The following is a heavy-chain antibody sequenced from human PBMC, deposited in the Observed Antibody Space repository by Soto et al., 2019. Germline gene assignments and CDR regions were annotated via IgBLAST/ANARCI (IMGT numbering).Heavy chain of an antibody. CDR3: AKFPEDCSGGSCYAAYFDY. V-gene: IGHV3-23*01. Sequence: GSLRLSCAASGFTFSSYAMSWVRQAPGKGLEWVSAISGSGGSTYYADSVKGRFTISRDNSKNTLYLQRNSLRAEDTAVYYCAKFPEDCSGGSCYAAYFDYWAQGTLVTVSS. CDR2: ISGSGGST. D-gene: IGHD2-15*01. J-gene: IGHJ4*02. CDR1: GFTFSSYA.